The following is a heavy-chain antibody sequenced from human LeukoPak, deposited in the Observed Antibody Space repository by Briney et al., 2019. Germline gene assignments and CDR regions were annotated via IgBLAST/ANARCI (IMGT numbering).Heavy chain of an antibody. V-gene: IGHV1-69*05. D-gene: IGHD3-10*01. CDR1: GGTFSSYA. CDR2: IIPIFGTA. Sequence: ASVKVSCKASGGTFSSYAISWVRQAPGQGLEWMGGIIPIFGTANYVQKFQGRVTITTDESTSTAYMELSSLRSEDTAVYYCARASTLWFGELLGWFDPWGQGTLVTVSS. J-gene: IGHJ5*02. CDR3: ARASTLWFGELLGWFDP.